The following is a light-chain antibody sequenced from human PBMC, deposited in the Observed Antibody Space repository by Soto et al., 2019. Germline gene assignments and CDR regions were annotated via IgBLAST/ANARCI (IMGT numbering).Light chain of an antibody. CDR1: QSVFYSSNNNNF. CDR2: WAS. V-gene: IGKV4-1*01. Sequence: DIVMTQSPDSLAVSLGERATINCKSSQSVFYSSNNNNFLAWYQQKPGQPPKLLFYWASTRESGVPDRFSGSGSGTDFTLTISRLQAEDVAVYYCQQYYSAPWTFGQGTKVEIK. J-gene: IGKJ1*01. CDR3: QQYYSAPWT.